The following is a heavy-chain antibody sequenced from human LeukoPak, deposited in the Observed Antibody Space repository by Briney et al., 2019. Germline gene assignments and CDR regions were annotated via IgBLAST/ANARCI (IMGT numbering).Heavy chain of an antibody. CDR3: ARSAHCSGGSCYSPLIDYYYYMDV. D-gene: IGHD2-15*01. CDR1: GFTFSSYS. CDR2: ISSSSSYI. Sequence: PGGSLGLSCAASGFTFSSYSMNWVRQAPGKGLEWVSSISSSSSYIYYADSVKGRFTISRDNAKNSLYLQMNSLRAEDTAVYYCARSAHCSGGSCYSPLIDYYYYMDVWGKGTTVTVSS. J-gene: IGHJ6*03. V-gene: IGHV3-21*01.